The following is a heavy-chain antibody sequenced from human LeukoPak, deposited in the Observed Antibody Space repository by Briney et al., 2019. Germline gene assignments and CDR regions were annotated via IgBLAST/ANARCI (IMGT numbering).Heavy chain of an antibody. CDR3: ARGYCSGGSCFSFDY. J-gene: IGHJ4*02. D-gene: IGHD2-15*01. Sequence: EGSLRLSCAASGFTFSSYAMHWVRQAPGKGLEYVSAISSNGGSTYYANSVKGRFTISRDNSKNTLYLQMGSLRAEDMAVYYCARGYCSGGSCFSFDYWGQGTLVTVSS. CDR2: ISSNGGST. CDR1: GFTFSSYA. V-gene: IGHV3-64*01.